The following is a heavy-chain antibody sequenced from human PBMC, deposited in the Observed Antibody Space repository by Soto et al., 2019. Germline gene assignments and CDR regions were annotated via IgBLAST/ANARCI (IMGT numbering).Heavy chain of an antibody. V-gene: IGHV3-72*01. CDR1: GFTFSDHY. CDR3: ARFSGSYPRGLDY. CDR2: SRNKANSYST. J-gene: IGHJ4*02. D-gene: IGHD1-26*01. Sequence: EVQLVESGGGLVQPGGSLRLSCAASGFTFSDHYMDWVRQAPGKGLEWVGRSRNKANSYSTEYAASVKGRFTISRDESKNSLYLQMNSLKTEDKAVYYCARFSGSYPRGLDYWGQGTLVTVSS.